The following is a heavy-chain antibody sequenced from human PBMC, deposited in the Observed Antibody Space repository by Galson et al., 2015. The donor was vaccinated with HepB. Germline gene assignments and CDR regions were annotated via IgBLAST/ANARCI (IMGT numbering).Heavy chain of an antibody. CDR2: SSNDGSHS. V-gene: IGHV3-30*18. Sequence: SLRLSCATSGFRFSRSALHWVRQAPGKGLEWVAVSSNDGSHSYYADSVRGRFTISRDDSRNTLYLQMSSLGAENTAVYYCAKSGSAFSYEGDLYFYSLDVWGQGTTVTVSS. J-gene: IGHJ6*02. CDR3: AKSGSAFSYEGDLYFYSLDV. CDR1: GFRFSRSA. D-gene: IGHD5-18*01.